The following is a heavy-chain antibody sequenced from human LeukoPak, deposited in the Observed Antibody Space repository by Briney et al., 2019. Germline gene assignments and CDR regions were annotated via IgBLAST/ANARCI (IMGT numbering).Heavy chain of an antibody. CDR2: ISIYNGNT. CDR3: ARITYDFWSGYYTPDDP. J-gene: IGHJ5*02. CDR1: GYTFTNYG. D-gene: IGHD3-3*01. V-gene: IGHV1-18*01. Sequence: ASVKVSCKASGYTFTNYGISWVRQAPGQGLEWMGWISIYNGNTDYAQKLRGRVTMTTDTSTSTAYMELRSLRSDDTAVYYCARITYDFWSGYYTPDDPWGQGTLVTVSS.